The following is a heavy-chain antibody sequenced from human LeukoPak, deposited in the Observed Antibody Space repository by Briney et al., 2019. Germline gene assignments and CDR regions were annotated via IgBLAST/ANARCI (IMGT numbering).Heavy chain of an antibody. J-gene: IGHJ4*02. CDR2: IKQDGSAK. CDR3: ARVTYGSGTYGAFDY. Sequence: GGSLRLSCAASGFTFNRYWMSWVRQAPGKELQWVANIKQDGSAKYYVDSVKGRFTISRDNSKNTLYLQMNSLRAEDTAVYYCARVTYGSGTYGAFDYWGQGTLVTVSS. CDR1: GFTFNRYW. V-gene: IGHV3-7*03. D-gene: IGHD3-10*01.